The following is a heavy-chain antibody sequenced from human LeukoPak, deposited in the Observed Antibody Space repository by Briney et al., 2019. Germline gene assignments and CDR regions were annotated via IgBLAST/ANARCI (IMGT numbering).Heavy chain of an antibody. Sequence: GGSLRLSCAASGFTFSRAWTSWVRQAPGKGLEWVANIKEDGSEDYYADSVKGRFAISKDNAKNSLYLQMNNLRAEDTAMYYCARDADGYEDWGQGTLVIVSS. V-gene: IGHV3-7*01. CDR1: GFTFSRAW. J-gene: IGHJ4*02. CDR2: IKEDGSED. D-gene: IGHD5-24*01. CDR3: ARDADGYED.